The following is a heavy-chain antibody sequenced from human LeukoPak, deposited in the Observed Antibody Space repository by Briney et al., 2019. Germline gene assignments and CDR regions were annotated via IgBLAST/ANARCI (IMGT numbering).Heavy chain of an antibody. CDR1: GFTFSSYW. CDR3: ARVYGSGSYYNGGD. CDR2: INSDGSGT. D-gene: IGHD3-10*01. J-gene: IGHJ4*02. Sequence: GRSLRLSCAASGFTFSSYWMHWVRQAPGKGLVWVSRINSDGSGTSYADSVKGRFTISRDNAKNTLNLQMNSLRAKDTAVYYCARVYGSGSYYNGGDWGQGTLVTVSS. V-gene: IGHV3-74*01.